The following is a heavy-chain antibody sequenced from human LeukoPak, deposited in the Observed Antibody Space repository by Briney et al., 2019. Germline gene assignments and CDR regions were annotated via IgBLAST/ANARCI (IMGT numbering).Heavy chain of an antibody. CDR1: GGSISSYY. D-gene: IGHD2-15*01. CDR2: IYYSGST. Sequence: SETLSLTCTVSGGSISSYYWSWIRQPPGKGLEWIGYIYYSGSTNYNPSLKSRVTISVDTSKNQFSLKLSSVTAADTAVYYCARSGVCSGSPWGIWGQGTMVTVSS. CDR3: ARSGVCSGSPWGI. J-gene: IGHJ3*02. V-gene: IGHV4-59*01.